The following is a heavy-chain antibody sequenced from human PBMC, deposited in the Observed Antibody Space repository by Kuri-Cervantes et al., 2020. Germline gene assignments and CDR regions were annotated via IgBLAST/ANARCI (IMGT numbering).Heavy chain of an antibody. J-gene: IGHJ1*01. D-gene: IGHD1-26*01. CDR3: ARGGIVGARPFQH. CDR2: IYHSGST. CDR1: GGSISSSNW. V-gene: IGHV4-4*02. Sequence: GSLRLPCAVSGGSISSSNWWSWVRQPPGKGLEWIGEIYHSGSTNYNPSLKSRVAMSVDTSKNQSSLKLSSVTAADTAVYYCARGGIVGARPFQHWGQGTLVTVSS.